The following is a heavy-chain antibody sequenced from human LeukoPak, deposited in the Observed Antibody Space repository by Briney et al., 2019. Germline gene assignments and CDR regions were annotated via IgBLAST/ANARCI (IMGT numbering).Heavy chain of an antibody. Sequence: GGSLRLSCAASGFTFSSYWMSWVRPAPGKGLEWVANIKQDGSEKYYVDSVKGRFTISRDNAKNSLYLQMNSLRAEDTAVYYCARARYSSSWYSFDYYYYYYMDVWGKGTTVTVSS. D-gene: IGHD6-13*01. CDR2: IKQDGSEK. CDR3: ARARYSSSWYSFDYYYYYYMDV. CDR1: GFTFSSYW. V-gene: IGHV3-7*01. J-gene: IGHJ6*03.